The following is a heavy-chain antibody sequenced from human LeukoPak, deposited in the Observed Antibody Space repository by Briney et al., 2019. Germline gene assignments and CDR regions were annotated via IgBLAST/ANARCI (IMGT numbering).Heavy chain of an antibody. CDR3: ARGRVASIAVAGTGLNENWFDP. CDR2: SNHSGST. Sequence: SETLSLTCAVYGGTGSGYYWSWIRQPPGKGLEWIGKSNHSGSTKYNPSLKSRVNISVDTSKNQFSLKMSSVTAADTAVYYCARGRVASIAVAGTGLNENWFDPWGQGTLVTVSS. D-gene: IGHD6-19*01. V-gene: IGHV4-34*01. CDR1: GGTGSGYY. J-gene: IGHJ5*02.